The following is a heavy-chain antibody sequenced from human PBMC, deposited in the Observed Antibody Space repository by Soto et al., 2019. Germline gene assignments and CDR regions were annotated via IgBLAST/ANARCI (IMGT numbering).Heavy chain of an antibody. V-gene: IGHV4-34*01. D-gene: IGHD1-7*01. CDR1: GVSFSGYY. CDR3: ARVPDWNSYYYYYYIDV. CDR2: INHSGST. J-gene: IGHJ6*03. Sequence: SETLSLTCAVYGVSFSGYYWSWIRQPPGKGLEWIGEINHSGSTNYNPSLKSRVTISVDTSKNQFSLKLSSVTAADTAVYYCARVPDWNSYYYYYYIDVWGKGTTVTVSS.